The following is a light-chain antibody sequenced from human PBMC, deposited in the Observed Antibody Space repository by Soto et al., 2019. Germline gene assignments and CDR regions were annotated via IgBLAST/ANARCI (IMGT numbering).Light chain of an antibody. J-gene: IGKJ4*01. CDR2: DAS. V-gene: IGKV1-33*01. Sequence: DIQMTQSPSSLSASVGDRITITCQASQDINKYLNWYQQKLGKAPKLLIYDASNLQRGVPSRFSGSGSGTHFSLSISSLQPEDIATYYCQQSENGPLTFGGGTKWIS. CDR1: QDINKY. CDR3: QQSENGPLT.